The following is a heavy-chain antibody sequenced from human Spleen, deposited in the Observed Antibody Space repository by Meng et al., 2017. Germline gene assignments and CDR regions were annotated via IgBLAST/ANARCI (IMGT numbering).Heavy chain of an antibody. Sequence: GGSLRLSCAASGFTFSSYWMHWVRHTPGKGLVWVSRINTDGTTTTYADSVKGRFTISRDNAKNTLYLQMNSLRAEDTAVYYCARDFLDTAMVTFYYIYGMDVWGQGTTVTVSS. J-gene: IGHJ6*02. CDR3: ARDFLDTAMVTFYYIYGMDV. D-gene: IGHD5-18*01. V-gene: IGHV3-74*01. CDR2: INTDGTTT. CDR1: GFTFSSYW.